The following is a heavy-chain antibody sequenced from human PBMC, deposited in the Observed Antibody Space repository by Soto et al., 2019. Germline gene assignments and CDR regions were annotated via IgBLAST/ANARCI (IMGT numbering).Heavy chain of an antibody. CDR3: ARIYYYDSSGQDDY. CDR1: GGTFSSYA. J-gene: IGHJ4*02. V-gene: IGHV1-69*13. CDR2: IIPIFGTA. D-gene: IGHD3-22*01. Sequence: SVKVSCKASGGTFSSYAISWVRQAPGQGLEWMGGIIPIFGTANYAQKFQGRVTITADESTSTAYMELSSLRSEDTAVYYCARIYYYDSSGQDDYWGQGTLVTVSS.